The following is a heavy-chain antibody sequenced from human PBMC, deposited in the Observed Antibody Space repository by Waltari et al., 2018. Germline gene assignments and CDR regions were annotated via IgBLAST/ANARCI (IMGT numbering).Heavy chain of an antibody. CDR2: IYYSGCT. V-gene: IGHV4-39*07. CDR3: ARDVVVVAATWRDAFDI. CDR1: GGSISSSSYY. J-gene: IGHJ3*02. D-gene: IGHD2-15*01. Sequence: QLQLQESGPGLVKPSETLSLTCTVSGGSISSSSYYWGWIRQPPGKGLEWIGSIYYSGCTYHTPPLKSRVTISVDTSKNQFSLTRSSVTAADTAVYYCARDVVVVAATWRDAFDIWGQGTMVTVSS.